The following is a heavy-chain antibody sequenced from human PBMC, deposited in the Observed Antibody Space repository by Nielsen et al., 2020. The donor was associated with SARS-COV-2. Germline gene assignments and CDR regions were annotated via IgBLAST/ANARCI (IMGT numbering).Heavy chain of an antibody. Sequence: ASVKVSCKASGYTFTSYGISWVRQAPGQGLEWMGWISAYNGNTNYAQKLQGRVTMTTDTSTSTAYMELRSLRSDDTAVYYCAMQGYYYGSGSYPSSDYWGQGTLVTVSS. J-gene: IGHJ4*02. CDR1: GYTFTSYG. CDR2: ISAYNGNT. CDR3: AMQGYYYGSGSYPSSDY. D-gene: IGHD3-10*01. V-gene: IGHV1-18*01.